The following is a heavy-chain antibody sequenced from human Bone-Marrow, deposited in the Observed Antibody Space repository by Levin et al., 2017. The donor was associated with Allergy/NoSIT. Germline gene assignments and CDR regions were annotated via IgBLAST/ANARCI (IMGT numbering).Heavy chain of an antibody. CDR1: GGSISGYY. J-gene: IGHJ4*02. CDR2: IHYSGST. D-gene: IGHD2-2*01. Sequence: KSGGSLRLSCAVYGGSISGYYWSWIRQPPGKGLEWIGEIHYSGSTIYNPSLRSRVTISADTSKNQFSLRLSSVTAADTAVYYCARERGYCSSTNCYGGFWDYWGQGTLVTVSS. CDR3: ARERGYCSSTNCYGGFWDY. V-gene: IGHV4-34*01.